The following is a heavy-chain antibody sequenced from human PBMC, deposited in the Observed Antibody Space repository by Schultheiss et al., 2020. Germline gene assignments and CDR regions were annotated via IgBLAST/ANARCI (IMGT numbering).Heavy chain of an antibody. V-gene: IGHV4-39*07. CDR1: GGSISSSSYY. CDR2: IYTSGST. CDR3: ARGARFRELLYGDY. J-gene: IGHJ4*02. Sequence: SETLSLTCTVSGGSISSSSYYWGWIRQPPGKGLEWIGRIYTSGSTNYNPSLKSRVTISVDTSKNQFSLKLSSVTAADTAVYYCARGARFRELLYGDYWGQGTLVTVSS. D-gene: IGHD3-10*01.